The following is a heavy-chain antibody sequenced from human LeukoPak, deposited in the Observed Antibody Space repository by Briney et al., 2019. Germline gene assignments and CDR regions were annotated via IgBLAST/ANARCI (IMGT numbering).Heavy chain of an antibody. V-gene: IGHV4-39*07. CDR2: INHSGST. D-gene: IGHD3-9*01. J-gene: IGHJ3*02. CDR1: GASISSITYY. Sequence: SETLSLTCTVSGASISSITYYWSWIRQPPGKGLEWIGEINHSGSTNYNPSLKSRVTISVDTSKNQFSLKLSSVTAADTAVYYCARGVLLRYFDWLWSTSDAFDIWGQGTMVTVSS. CDR3: ARGVLLRYFDWLWSTSDAFDI.